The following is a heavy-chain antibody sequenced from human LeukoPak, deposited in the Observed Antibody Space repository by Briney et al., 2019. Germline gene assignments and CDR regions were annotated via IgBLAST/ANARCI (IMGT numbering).Heavy chain of an antibody. V-gene: IGHV3-21*01. Sequence: GGSLRLSCAVSGFTFSSYTMHWVRQAPGKGLEWVSSIHPRSGYIYYADSVKGRFTISRDNAKNSLFLQVNSLGVEDTAVYYCARSVPWRDSGRSFYGMDVWGQGTTVTVSS. D-gene: IGHD3-10*01. CDR2: IHPRSGYI. CDR3: ARSVPWRDSGRSFYGMDV. J-gene: IGHJ6*02. CDR1: GFTFSSYT.